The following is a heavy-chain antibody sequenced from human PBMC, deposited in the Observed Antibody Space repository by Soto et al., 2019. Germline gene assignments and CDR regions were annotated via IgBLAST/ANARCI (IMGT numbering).Heavy chain of an antibody. CDR2: IYYRSNA. J-gene: IGHJ4*02. CDR3: ARLAGLATTSYSFDC. D-gene: IGHD3-9*01. CDR1: DDSINSDKYY. Sequence: QLQLQESGPGLVKPSETLSLTCSVSDDSINSDKYYWGWIRQPPGKGLEWIGSIYYRSNAYYNPSFQTRVSIPLDKSKTQFSLRLDSVTAAYSAEYFCARLAGLATTSYSFDCWGPGALVTVSS. V-gene: IGHV4-39*01.